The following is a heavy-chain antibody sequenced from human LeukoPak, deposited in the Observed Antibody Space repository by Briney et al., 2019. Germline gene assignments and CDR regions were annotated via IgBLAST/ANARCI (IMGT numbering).Heavy chain of an antibody. CDR3: AKARPEGIAHSGVFDY. D-gene: IGHD6-13*01. CDR1: GFTFDDYA. J-gene: IGHJ4*02. CDR2: ISWNSGSI. Sequence: PGGSLRLSCTASGFTFDDYAMHWVRQAPGKGLEWVSGISWNSGSIGYADSVKGRFTISRDNAKNSLYLQMNSLRAEDTALYYCAKARPEGIAHSGVFDYWGQGTLVTVSS. V-gene: IGHV3-9*01.